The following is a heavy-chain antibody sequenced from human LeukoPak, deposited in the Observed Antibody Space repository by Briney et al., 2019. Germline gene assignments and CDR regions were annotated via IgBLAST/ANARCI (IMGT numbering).Heavy chain of an antibody. CDR1: GGSISSGGYY. V-gene: IGHV4-31*03. D-gene: IGHD3-3*01. CDR3: ARDSGYYDFWSGPKGPFDY. J-gene: IGHJ4*02. Sequence: SETLSLTCTVSGGSISSGGYYWSWIRQHPGKGLEWIGYIYYSGSTYYNPSLKSRVTISVDTSKNQFSLKLSSVTAADTAVYYCARDSGYYDFWSGPKGPFDYWGQGTLVTVFS. CDR2: IYYSGST.